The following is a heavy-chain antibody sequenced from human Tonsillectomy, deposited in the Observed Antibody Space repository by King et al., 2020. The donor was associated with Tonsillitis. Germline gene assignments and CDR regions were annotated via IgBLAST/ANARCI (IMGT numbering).Heavy chain of an antibody. J-gene: IGHJ4*02. CDR1: GYTFTSYG. CDR2: ISVYNNNT. CDR3: ARDDSDYIWGSYRYFAY. D-gene: IGHD3-16*02. V-gene: IGHV1-18*01. Sequence: QLVQSGAEVKKPGASVKVSCKTSGYTFTSYGISWMRQAPGQGLEWMGWISVYNNNTNYAQNLQGRVTMTTATSTSTAYMELRSLRSDDTAVYYCARDDSDYIWGSYRYFAYWGQGSLVTVSS.